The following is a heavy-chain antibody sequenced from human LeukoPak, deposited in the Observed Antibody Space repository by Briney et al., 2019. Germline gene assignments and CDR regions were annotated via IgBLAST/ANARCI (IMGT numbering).Heavy chain of an antibody. D-gene: IGHD3-3*01. J-gene: IGHJ4*02. Sequence: GGSLRLSCAASGFTFSSYWMSWVRQAPGKGLEWVANIKQDGSEKYYVDSVKGRFTISRDNAKNSLYLQMNSLRAEDTAVYYCAKWSRPIFGVVESDYWGQGTLVTVSS. V-gene: IGHV3-7*01. CDR3: AKWSRPIFGVVESDY. CDR2: IKQDGSEK. CDR1: GFTFSSYW.